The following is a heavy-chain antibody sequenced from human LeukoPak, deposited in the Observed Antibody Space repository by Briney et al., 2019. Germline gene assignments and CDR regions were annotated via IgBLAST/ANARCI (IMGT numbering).Heavy chain of an antibody. CDR2: IKQDGSEK. D-gene: IGHD6-13*01. V-gene: IGHV3-7*01. Sequence: HPGGSLRLSCAASGFTFSSYWTSWVRQAPGKGLEWVANIKQDGSEKYYVDSVKGRFTISRDNAKNSLYLQMNSLRAEDTAVYCCARYSSSRLYYYYYGMDVWGQGTTVTVSS. J-gene: IGHJ6*02. CDR3: ARYSSSRLYYYYYGMDV. CDR1: GFTFSSYW.